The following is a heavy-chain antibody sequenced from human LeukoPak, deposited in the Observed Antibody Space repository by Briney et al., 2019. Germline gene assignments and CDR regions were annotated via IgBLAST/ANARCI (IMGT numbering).Heavy chain of an antibody. CDR2: IVVGSGNT. Sequence: GTSVKVSCKASGFTFTSSAVQWVRQARGQRLEWIGWIVVGSGNTNYAQKFQERVTITRDMSTSTAYMELSSLRSEDTAVYYCARGVLWGNPGAFDIWGQGTMVTVSS. V-gene: IGHV1-58*01. D-gene: IGHD2-2*01. J-gene: IGHJ3*02. CDR1: GFTFTSSA. CDR3: ARGVLWGNPGAFDI.